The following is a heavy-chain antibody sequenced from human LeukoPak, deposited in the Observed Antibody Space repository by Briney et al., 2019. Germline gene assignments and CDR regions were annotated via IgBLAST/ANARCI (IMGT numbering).Heavy chain of an antibody. CDR1: GGSISSGSYY. Sequence: ASETLSLTCTVSGGSISSGSYYWSWIRQPAGKGLEWIGRIYTSGSTNYNPSLKSRVTISVDTSKNQFSLKLSSVTAADTAVYYCARVGGYDSRSPSSVPYFDYWGQGTLVTVSS. J-gene: IGHJ4*02. CDR2: IYTSGST. CDR3: ARVGGYDSRSPSSVPYFDY. V-gene: IGHV4-61*02. D-gene: IGHD5-12*01.